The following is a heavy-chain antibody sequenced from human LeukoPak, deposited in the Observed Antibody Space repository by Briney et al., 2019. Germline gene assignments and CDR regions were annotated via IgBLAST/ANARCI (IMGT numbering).Heavy chain of an antibody. CDR3: ARHGRYSSGWYYFDY. CDR2: IYYSGST. J-gene: IGHJ4*02. V-gene: IGHV4-59*08. CDR1: GGSISSYY. D-gene: IGHD6-19*01. Sequence: PSETLSLTCTVSGGSISSYYWSWIRQPPGKGLEWIGYIYYSGSTNYNPSLKSRVTISVDTSKNQFSLKLSSVTAADTAVYYCARHGRYSSGWYYFDYWGQGTLVTVSS.